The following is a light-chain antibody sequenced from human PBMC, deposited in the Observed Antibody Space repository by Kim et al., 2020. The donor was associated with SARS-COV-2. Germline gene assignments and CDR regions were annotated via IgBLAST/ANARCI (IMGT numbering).Light chain of an antibody. V-gene: IGKV1-39*01. CDR2: AAS. J-gene: IGKJ4*01. CDR1: QSISSY. Sequence: DIQMTQSPSSLSASVGDRVTITCRASQSISSYLNWYQQKPGKAPKLLIYAASSLQSGVPSRFSGSGSGTDFTLTISSLQPEDFATYYCKRSYGNPVTFGGGTKVDIK. CDR3: KRSYGNPVT.